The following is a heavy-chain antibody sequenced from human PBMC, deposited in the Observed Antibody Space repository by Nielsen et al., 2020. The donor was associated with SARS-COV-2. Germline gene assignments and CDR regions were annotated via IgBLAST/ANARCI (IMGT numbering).Heavy chain of an antibody. CDR2: IYYSGST. J-gene: IGHJ6*02. V-gene: IGHV4-59*13. Sequence: SETLSLTCTVSGGSISIYYWSWIRQPPGKGLEWIGYIYYSGSTNYNPSLKSRITISVDTSKNQFSLKLSSVTAADTAVYYCARSHYDILTATYYYGMDVWGQGTTVTVSS. CDR3: ARSHYDILTATYYYGMDV. D-gene: IGHD3-9*01. CDR1: GGSISIYY.